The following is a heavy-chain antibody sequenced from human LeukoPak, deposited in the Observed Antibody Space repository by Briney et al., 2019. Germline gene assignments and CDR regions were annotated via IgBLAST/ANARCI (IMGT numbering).Heavy chain of an antibody. V-gene: IGHV1-2*02. D-gene: IGHD3-10*01. CDR3: AKVGGVSDSMVRGLKGPFDY. CDR2: INPNSGGT. CDR1: GYTFTGYY. J-gene: IGHJ4*02. Sequence: ASVKVSCKASGYTFTGYYMHWVRQAPGQGLEWMGWINPNSGGTNYAQKFQGRVTMTRDTSISTAYMELSRLRSDDTAVYYCAKVGGVSDSMVRGLKGPFDYWGQGTLVTVSS.